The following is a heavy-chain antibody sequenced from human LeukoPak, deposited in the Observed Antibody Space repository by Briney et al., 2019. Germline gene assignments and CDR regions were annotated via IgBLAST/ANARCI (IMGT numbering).Heavy chain of an antibody. CDR2: IYPGDSDT. CDR3: ARLKAVDTAMGYFDY. V-gene: IGHV5-51*01. CDR1: GYSFTNYW. D-gene: IGHD5-18*01. J-gene: IGHJ4*02. Sequence: GESLKISCKSSGYSFTNYWIAWVRQMPGKGLEWMGIIYPGDSDTRYSPSFQGQVTISAVKSISTAYLQWSSLKASDTAMYYCARLKAVDTAMGYFDYWGQGTLVTVPS.